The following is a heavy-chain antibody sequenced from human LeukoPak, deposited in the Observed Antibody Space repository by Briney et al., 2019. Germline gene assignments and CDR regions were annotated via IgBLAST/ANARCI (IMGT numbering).Heavy chain of an antibody. J-gene: IGHJ4*02. CDR1: GYTFTGYY. Sequence: ASVKVSCKASGYTFTGYYMHWVRQAPGQGLEWMGWINPNSGGTNYAQKFQGRVTMTRDTSINTAYMELSRLTSDDTAVYYCARVPYYDILTGSEPYFDYWGQGTLVTVSS. V-gene: IGHV1-2*02. CDR3: ARVPYYDILTGSEPYFDY. CDR2: INPNSGGT. D-gene: IGHD3-9*01.